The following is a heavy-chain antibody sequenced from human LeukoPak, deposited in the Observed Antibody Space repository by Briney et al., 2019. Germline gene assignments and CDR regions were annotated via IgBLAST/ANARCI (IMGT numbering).Heavy chain of an antibody. V-gene: IGHV3-7*01. Sequence: PGGSLRLSCAASGFTFSSYWMSWVRQAPGKGLEWVANIKQDGSEKYYVDSVKGRFTISRDNAKNTLNLQMNSLRAEDTAAYYCARDLGQYYDTSDNWFDPWGQGTLVTVSS. CDR2: IKQDGSEK. CDR3: ARDLGQYYDTSDNWFDP. J-gene: IGHJ5*02. CDR1: GFTFSSYW. D-gene: IGHD3-22*01.